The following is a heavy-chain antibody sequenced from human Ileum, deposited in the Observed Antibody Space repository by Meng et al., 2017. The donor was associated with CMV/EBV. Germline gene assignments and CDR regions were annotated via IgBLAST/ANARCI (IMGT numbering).Heavy chain of an antibody. CDR2: FYNTVSV. D-gene: IGHD4-11*01. CDR1: GCFFSGSY. V-gene: IGHV4-4*07. Sequence: RPGSGSGLGKPSETLPLTCTVLGCFFSGSYWSWIRQPAGKGLEWIGRFYNTVSVDYNPSLRSRVSMSIDTSKNQFSLKLTSVTAADTAIYYCAKDRSNSWMADWFDPWGQGTLVTVSS. J-gene: IGHJ5*02. CDR3: AKDRSNSWMADWFDP.